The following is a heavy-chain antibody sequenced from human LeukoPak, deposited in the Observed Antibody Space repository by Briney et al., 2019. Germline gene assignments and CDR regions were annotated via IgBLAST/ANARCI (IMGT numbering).Heavy chain of an antibody. V-gene: IGHV3-21*01. Sequence: GGSLRLSCAASGFTFSSYSMNWVRQAPGKGLEWVSSISATGSYIYHADSVKGRFTISRDNAKNSLYLQMNSLRAEDTAVYYCARGSPPITIFGVVNYMDVWGKGTTVTVSS. CDR1: GFTFSSYS. J-gene: IGHJ6*03. CDR3: ARGSPPITIFGVVNYMDV. D-gene: IGHD3-3*01. CDR2: ISATGSYI.